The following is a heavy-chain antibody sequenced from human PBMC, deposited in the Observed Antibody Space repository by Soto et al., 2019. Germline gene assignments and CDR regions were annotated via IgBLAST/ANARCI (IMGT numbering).Heavy chain of an antibody. V-gene: IGHV3-23*01. CDR2: ISGSGGRK. CDR1: GYTFTNNW. Sequence: GESLKSSCKGSGYTFTNNWVGCVRQMPWKGLEWFSGISGSGGRKYYADSVKGRFTISRDNSNNTLSLQMHILRVEDTAVYFCAKGGYYSLFDIWGQGTMVTLSS. CDR3: AKGGYYSLFDI. J-gene: IGHJ3*02. D-gene: IGHD3-16*01.